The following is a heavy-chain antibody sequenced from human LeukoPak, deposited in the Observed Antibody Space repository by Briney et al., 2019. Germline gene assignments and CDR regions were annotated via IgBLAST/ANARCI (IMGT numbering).Heavy chain of an antibody. J-gene: IGHJ3*02. CDR2: ISSSSSYI. CDR1: GFTFSSYS. V-gene: IGHV3-21*01. CDR3: AREDIVVVPAAIIAFDI. Sequence: GGSLRLSCAASGFTFSSYSMNWVRQAPGKGLEWVSSISSSSSYIYYADSVKGRFTISRDNAKNSLYLQMNSLRAEDTAVYYCAREDIVVVPAAIIAFDIWGQGTMVTVSS. D-gene: IGHD2-2*01.